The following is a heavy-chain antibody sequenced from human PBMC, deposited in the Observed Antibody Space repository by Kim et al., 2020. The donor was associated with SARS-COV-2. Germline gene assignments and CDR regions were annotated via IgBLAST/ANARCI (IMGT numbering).Heavy chain of an antibody. CDR1: GGSISSYY. Sequence: SETLSLTCTVSGGSISSYYWSWIRQPPGKGLEWIGYIYYSGSTNYNPSLKSRVTISVDTSKNQFSLKLSSVTAADTAVYYCARGSRGMVQGVIINKGPSYYYYYMDVWGKGTTVTVSS. CDR3: ARGSRGMVQGVIINKGPSYYYYYMDV. V-gene: IGHV4-59*01. D-gene: IGHD3-10*01. CDR2: IYYSGST. J-gene: IGHJ6*03.